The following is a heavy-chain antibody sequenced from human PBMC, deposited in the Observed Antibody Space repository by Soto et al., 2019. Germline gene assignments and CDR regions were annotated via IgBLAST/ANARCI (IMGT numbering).Heavy chain of an antibody. J-gene: IGHJ4*02. V-gene: IGHV3-30-3*01. CDR3: ARDEDYDILTAGTRFDY. D-gene: IGHD3-9*01. CDR2: ISYDGSNK. CDR1: GFTFSSYA. Sequence: QVQLVESGGGVVQPGRSLRLSCAASGFTFSSYAMHWVRQAPGKGLEWVAVISYDGSNKYYADSVKGRFTISRYNSKNTLYLQMNSLRAEDTAVYYCARDEDYDILTAGTRFDYWGQGTLVTVSS.